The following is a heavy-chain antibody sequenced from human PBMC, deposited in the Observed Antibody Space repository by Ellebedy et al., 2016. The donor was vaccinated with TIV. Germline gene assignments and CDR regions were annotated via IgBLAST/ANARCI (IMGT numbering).Heavy chain of an antibody. J-gene: IGHJ4*02. Sequence: GGSLRLSCAASGFTFSDYYMNWIRQAPGKELEWVSYISTSGSARNYADSVKGRFTISRDNARDSLYLQMNSLRAEDTAVYYCARDRPFGVDYFDYWGQGALVTVSS. D-gene: IGHD2-8*01. V-gene: IGHV3-11*04. CDR2: ISTSGSAR. CDR1: GFTFSDYY. CDR3: ARDRPFGVDYFDY.